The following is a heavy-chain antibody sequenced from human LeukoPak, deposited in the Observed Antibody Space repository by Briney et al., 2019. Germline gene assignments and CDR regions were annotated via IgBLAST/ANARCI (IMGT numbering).Heavy chain of an antibody. Sequence: PSETLSLTCTVSGGSISSSDYYWGWIRQPPGEGLEWIWNIYYSGSTYYNPSLKSRVTISVDTSKNQFSLKLSSVTAADTAVYYCARTFSSPPYATFDIWGQGTMVTVSS. CDR1: GGSISSSDYY. V-gene: IGHV4-39*01. J-gene: IGHJ3*02. CDR3: ARTFSSPPYATFDI. D-gene: IGHD6-13*01. CDR2: IYYSGST.